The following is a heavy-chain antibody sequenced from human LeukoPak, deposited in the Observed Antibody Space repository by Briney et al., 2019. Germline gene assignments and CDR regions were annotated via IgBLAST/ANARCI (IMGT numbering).Heavy chain of an antibody. CDR1: GFTFSSYW. J-gene: IGHJ4*02. CDR3: TRSPEGRPIDY. CDR2: ISSSSSYI. D-gene: IGHD3-10*01. Sequence: GGSLRLSCAASGFTFSSYWMSWVRQAPGKGLEWVSSISSSSSYIYYADSVKGRFTISRDNAKNSLYLQMNSLRAEDTALYYCTRSPEGRPIDYWSQGTLVTVSS. V-gene: IGHV3-21*01.